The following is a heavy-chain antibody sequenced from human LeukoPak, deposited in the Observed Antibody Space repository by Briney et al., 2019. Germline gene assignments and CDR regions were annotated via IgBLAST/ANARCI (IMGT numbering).Heavy chain of an antibody. V-gene: IGHV4-61*01. CDR2: IYYSGST. CDR1: RYSITNGSF. D-gene: IGHD6-13*01. CDR3: ARVYYSSSYDYWYFDL. J-gene: IGHJ2*01. Sequence: SETLSLTCNVSRYSITNGSFWVWVRQPPGNGLEWIGYIYYSGSTNYNPSLKSRVTISVDTSKNQFSLKLSSVTAADTAVYYCARVYYSSSYDYWYFDLWGRGTLVTVSS.